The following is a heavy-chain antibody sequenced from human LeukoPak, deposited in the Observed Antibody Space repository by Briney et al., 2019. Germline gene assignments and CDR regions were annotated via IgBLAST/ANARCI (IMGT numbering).Heavy chain of an antibody. CDR1: GFTFSGPA. J-gene: IGHJ4*02. Sequence: PGGSLRLSCAASGFTFSGPAMHWVRQASGKGLEWVGRIRSKANSYATAYAASVKGRFTISRDDSKNTAYLQMNSLKTEDTAVYYCTRLYGSGLTSWGQGTLVTVSS. V-gene: IGHV3-73*01. CDR2: IRSKANSYAT. CDR3: TRLYGSGLTS. D-gene: IGHD3-10*01.